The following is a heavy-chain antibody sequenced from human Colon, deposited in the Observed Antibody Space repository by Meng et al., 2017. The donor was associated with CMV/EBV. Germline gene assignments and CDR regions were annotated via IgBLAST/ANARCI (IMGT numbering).Heavy chain of an antibody. CDR2: IYYSRNT. J-gene: IGHJ4*02. D-gene: IGHD4-17*01. V-gene: IGHV4-39*07. Sequence: SAPLLFPPSSPLPLSFPFPVSSLPIIPSSSFCTPQPPCPSLALFVPIYYSRNTYYNPSLKSRLTISVDTTKNQFSPKQTSVTAADTAVYYCATDYGDYYFDRWGQGTLVTVSS. CDR3: ATDYGDYYFDR. CDR1: VSSLPIIPSS.